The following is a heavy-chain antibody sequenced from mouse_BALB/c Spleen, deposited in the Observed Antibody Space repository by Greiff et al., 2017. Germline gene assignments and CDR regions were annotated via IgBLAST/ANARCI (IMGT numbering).Heavy chain of an antibody. J-gene: IGHJ4*01. Sequence: VQLQQSGPELVRPGVSVKISCKGSSYTFTDYAMHWVKQSHAQSLEWIGVISTYYGNTNYNQKFKGKATMTVDKSSSTAYMELSSLTSEDSAVYYCARGDGYYDAMDYWGQGTSVTVSS. CDR3: ARGDGYYDAMDY. D-gene: IGHD2-3*01. V-gene: IGHV1-67*01. CDR1: SYTFTDYA. CDR2: ISTYYGNT.